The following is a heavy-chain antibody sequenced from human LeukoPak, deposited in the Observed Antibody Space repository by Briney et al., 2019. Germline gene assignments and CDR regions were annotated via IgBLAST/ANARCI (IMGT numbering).Heavy chain of an antibody. Sequence: PEGSLRLSCAASGFTFSSYWMSWVRQAPGKGLEWVANIKQDGSEKYYVDSVKGRFTISRDNAKNSLYLQMSNLRAEDTAVYFCARGGGLDVWGQGATVTVSS. V-gene: IGHV3-7*03. J-gene: IGHJ6*02. D-gene: IGHD3-16*01. CDR1: GFTFSSYW. CDR3: ARGGGLDV. CDR2: IKQDGSEK.